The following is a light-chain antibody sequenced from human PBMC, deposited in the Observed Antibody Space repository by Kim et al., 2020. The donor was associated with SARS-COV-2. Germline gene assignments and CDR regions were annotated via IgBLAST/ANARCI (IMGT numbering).Light chain of an antibody. V-gene: IGLV3-19*01. CDR2: GKN. Sequence: ALGQTVRITCQGDSLRRYYASWYQKKPGQAPVLVFYGKNNRPSGIPDRFSGSYSGNTASLTVTAAQAEDEADYYCNSRESSANHWIFGGGTQLTVL. CDR1: SLRRYY. CDR3: NSRESSANHWI. J-gene: IGLJ2*01.